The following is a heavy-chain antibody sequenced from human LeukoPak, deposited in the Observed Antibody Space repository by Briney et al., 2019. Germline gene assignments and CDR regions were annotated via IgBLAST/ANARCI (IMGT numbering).Heavy chain of an antibody. CDR2: INHSGST. CDR1: GGSFSGYY. V-gene: IGHV4-34*01. D-gene: IGHD6-25*01. Sequence: SETLSLTCAVYGGSFSGYYWSWIRQPPGKGLEWIGEINHSGSTNYNPSLKSRVTISVDTSKNQFSLNLNSVTAADTAVYYCARVYSTGYFDYWGQGTLVTVSS. CDR3: ARVYSTGYFDY. J-gene: IGHJ4*02.